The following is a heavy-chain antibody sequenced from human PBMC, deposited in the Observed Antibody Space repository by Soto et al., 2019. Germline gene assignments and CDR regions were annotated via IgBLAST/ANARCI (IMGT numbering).Heavy chain of an antibody. CDR3: VRDLDGSGSYYTDY. CDR1: GYTFSIYG. CDR2: TRPNNGNT. Sequence: ASVKVSCKASGYTFSIYGINWVRQAPGQGLEWMGWTRPNNGNTKYAQNLQGRVTMTTDTSTSTAYMELRSLRPDDTAVYYCVRDLDGSGSYYTDYWGQGTLVTVSS. J-gene: IGHJ4*02. V-gene: IGHV1-18*01. D-gene: IGHD3-10*01.